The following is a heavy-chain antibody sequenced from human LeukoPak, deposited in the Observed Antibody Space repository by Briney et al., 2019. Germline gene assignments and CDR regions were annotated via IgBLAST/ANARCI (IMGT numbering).Heavy chain of an antibody. Sequence: SETLSFTCTVSGGSISSSSYYWGWIRQPPGKGLEWIGSIYYSGSTYYNPSLKSRVTISVDTSKNQFSLKLSSVTAADTAVYYCARERITMIVVVLDYDAFDIWGQGTMVTVSS. CDR1: GGSISSSSYY. J-gene: IGHJ3*02. D-gene: IGHD3-22*01. CDR2: IYYSGST. V-gene: IGHV4-39*07. CDR3: ARERITMIVVVLDYDAFDI.